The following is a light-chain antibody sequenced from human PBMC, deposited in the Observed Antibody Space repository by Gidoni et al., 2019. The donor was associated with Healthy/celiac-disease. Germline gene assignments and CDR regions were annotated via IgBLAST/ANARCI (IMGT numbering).Light chain of an antibody. Sequence: QSVLTQPPSVSGAPGQRVPISCTGSGSNIGAGYDVHWYQQLPGTAPKLLIYGNSNRPSGVPYRFSGSKSGTSASLAITGLQAEDEADYYCQSYDSSLSGYVVFGGGTKLTVL. CDR2: GNS. CDR1: GSNIGAGYD. J-gene: IGLJ2*01. CDR3: QSYDSSLSGYVV. V-gene: IGLV1-40*01.